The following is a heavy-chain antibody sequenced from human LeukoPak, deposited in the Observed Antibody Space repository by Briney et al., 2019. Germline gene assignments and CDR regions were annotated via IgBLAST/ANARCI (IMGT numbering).Heavy chain of an antibody. D-gene: IGHD1-1*01. CDR2: ISWNSGSI. CDR1: GFTFDDYA. V-gene: IGHV3-9*01. CDR3: AKDNLYNWNDSYFDY. Sequence: PGGSLRLSCAASGFTFDDYAVHWVRQAPGKGLEWVSGISWNSGSIGYADSVKGRFTISRDNAKNSLYLQMNSLRAEDTALYYCAKDNLYNWNDSYFDYWGQGTLVTVSS. J-gene: IGHJ4*02.